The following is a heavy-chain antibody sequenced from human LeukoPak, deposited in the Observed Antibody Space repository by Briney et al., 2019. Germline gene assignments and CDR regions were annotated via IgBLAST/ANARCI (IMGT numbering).Heavy chain of an antibody. CDR3: ARGLGDY. Sequence: GGTLRLSCAASGFTFSSYGMSWVRQAPGKGLEWVSAISGSGGSTYYADSVKGRFTISRDNAKNSLYLQMNSLRAEDTAVYYCARGLGDYWGQGTLVTVSS. CDR2: ISGSGGST. CDR1: GFTFSSYG. V-gene: IGHV3-23*01. J-gene: IGHJ4*02.